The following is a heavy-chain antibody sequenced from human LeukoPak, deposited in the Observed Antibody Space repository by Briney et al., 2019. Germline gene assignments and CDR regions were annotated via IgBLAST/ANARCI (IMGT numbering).Heavy chain of an antibody. CDR2: ISYSGST. CDR3: ARGGSRSYTSSTLNY. V-gene: IGHV4-59*01. Sequence: KPSETLSLTCSVSGGSINVYYWNWIRQSPGKGLECIGSISYSGSTNYNPSLKSRVTISMDTSKNRFSLKVSSVIAADTAMYYCARGGSRSYTSSTLNYWGQGTLVTVSS. J-gene: IGHJ4*02. D-gene: IGHD6-6*01. CDR1: GGSINVYY.